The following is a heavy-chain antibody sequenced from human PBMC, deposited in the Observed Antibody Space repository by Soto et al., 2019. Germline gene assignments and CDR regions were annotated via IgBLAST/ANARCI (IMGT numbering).Heavy chain of an antibody. CDR1: GFTFSSYG. V-gene: IGHV3-30*18. CDR3: AKDWVPGYSYGPFDY. CDR2: ISYVGSNK. Sequence: QVQLVESGGGVVQPGRSLRLSCAASGFTFSSYGMHWVRQAPGKGLEWVAVISYVGSNKYYADSVKGRFTISRDNSKNTLYLQMNSLRAEDTAVYYCAKDWVPGYSYGPFDYWGQGTLVTVSS. J-gene: IGHJ4*02. D-gene: IGHD5-18*01.